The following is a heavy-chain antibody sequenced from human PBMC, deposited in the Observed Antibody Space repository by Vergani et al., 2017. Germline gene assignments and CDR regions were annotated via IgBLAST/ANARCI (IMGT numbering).Heavy chain of an antibody. CDR1: GYSFTSYW. Sequence: EVQLVQSGAEVKKPGESLKISCKGSGYSFTSYWIGWVRQMPGKGLEWMGIIYPGDSDTRYSPSFQGQVTSSADKSISTAYLQWSSLKASDTAMYYCARLSDYYDSSGYYSRPYYFDYWGQGTLVTVSS. CDR2: IYPGDSDT. D-gene: IGHD3-22*01. CDR3: ARLSDYYDSSGYYSRPYYFDY. J-gene: IGHJ4*02. V-gene: IGHV5-51*01.